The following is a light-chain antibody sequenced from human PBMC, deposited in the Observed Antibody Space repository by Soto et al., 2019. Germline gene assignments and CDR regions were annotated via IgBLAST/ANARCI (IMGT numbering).Light chain of an antibody. V-gene: IGLV2-8*01. J-gene: IGLJ2*01. CDR1: SSDVGGYNF. Sequence: QSVLTQPPSASGSPGQSVTISCTGTSSDVGGYNFVSWYQQHPGKAPKLMIYEVRARPSGVPDRFSGSKSGNTASLTVSGLPAEDEADYYCSSYAGSNIVVFGGGTKLTVL. CDR3: SSYAGSNIVV. CDR2: EVR.